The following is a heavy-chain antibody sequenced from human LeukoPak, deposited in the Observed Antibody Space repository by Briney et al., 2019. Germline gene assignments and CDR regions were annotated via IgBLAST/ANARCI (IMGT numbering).Heavy chain of an antibody. CDR1: GFSFRSYW. Sequence: GGSLRLSCGGSGFSFRSYWMHWVRHAPGKGLVWVSRIHYDGRITAYADSVKGRFTISKDNARNTLYLQMNTLRVEDTAVYYCARDFHNILTGVDYWGQGTLVTVSS. D-gene: IGHD3-9*01. CDR3: ARDFHNILTGVDY. CDR2: IHYDGRIT. J-gene: IGHJ4*02. V-gene: IGHV3-74*01.